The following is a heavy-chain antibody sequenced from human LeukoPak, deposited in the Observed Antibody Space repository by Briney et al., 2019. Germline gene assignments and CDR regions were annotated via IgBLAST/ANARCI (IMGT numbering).Heavy chain of an antibody. CDR2: IYYSGST. V-gene: IGHV4-59*01. CDR3: ARGGSSSWAYNFDY. CDR1: GGSISRYY. J-gene: IGHJ4*02. D-gene: IGHD6-13*01. Sequence: SETLSLTCTVSGGSISRYYWSWIRQPPGKGLEWIGYIYYSGSTNYNPSLKSRVTISVETSKNQFSLTLSSVTAADTAVYYCARGGSSSWAYNFDYWGQGTLVTVSS.